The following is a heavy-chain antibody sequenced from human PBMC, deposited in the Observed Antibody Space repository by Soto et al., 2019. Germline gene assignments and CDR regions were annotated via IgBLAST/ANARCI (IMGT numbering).Heavy chain of an antibody. Sequence: GGSLRLSCAASGFIFNNYAMHWVRQAPGKGLEWVSGITWNSGNIGYADSVKGRFTISRDNAENSLYLQMNSLRPEDTALYYCAKDTGDSSGYYYYYYYGMDVWGQGTTVTVSS. V-gene: IGHV3-9*01. CDR1: GFIFNNYA. J-gene: IGHJ6*02. CDR2: ITWNSGNI. D-gene: IGHD3-22*01. CDR3: AKDTGDSSGYYYYYYYGMDV.